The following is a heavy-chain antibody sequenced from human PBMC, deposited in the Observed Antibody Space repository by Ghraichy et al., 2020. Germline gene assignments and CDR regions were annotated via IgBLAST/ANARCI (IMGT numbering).Heavy chain of an antibody. D-gene: IGHD3-22*01. CDR2: ISVSGGST. CDR1: GFTFSSYA. Sequence: GGSLRLSCAASGFTFSSYAMSWVRQAPGKGLEWVSAISVSGGSTYYADSVKGRFTISRDNSKNTLYLQMNSLRAEDTAVYYCAKDMRYDSSGYYFDYWGQGTLVTVSS. J-gene: IGHJ4*02. V-gene: IGHV3-23*01. CDR3: AKDMRYDSSGYYFDY.